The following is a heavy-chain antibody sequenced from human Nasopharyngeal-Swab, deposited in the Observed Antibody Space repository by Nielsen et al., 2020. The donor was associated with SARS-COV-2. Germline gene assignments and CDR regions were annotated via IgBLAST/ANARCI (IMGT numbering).Heavy chain of an antibody. Sequence: SVKVSCKASGCTFSSYAISWVRQAPGQGLEWMGGIIPIFGTANYAQKFQGRVTITADESTSTAYMELSSLRSDDTAVYYCARPVATGPYYFDYWGQGTLVTVSS. CDR3: ARPVATGPYYFDY. J-gene: IGHJ4*02. CDR1: GCTFSSYA. D-gene: IGHD2-2*01. CDR2: IIPIFGTA. V-gene: IGHV1-69*13.